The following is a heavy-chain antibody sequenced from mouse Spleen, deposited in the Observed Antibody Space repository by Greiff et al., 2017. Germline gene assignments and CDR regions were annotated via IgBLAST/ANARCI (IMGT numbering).Heavy chain of an antibody. D-gene: IGHD2-4*01. CDR1: GYTFTDYE. J-gene: IGHJ2*01. Sequence: QVQLQQSGAELVRPGASVTLSCKASGYTFTDYEMHWVKQTPVHGLEWIGAIDPETGGTAYNQKFKGKAILTADKSSSTAYMELRSLTSEDSAVYYCTRSYDYDGPYWGQGTTLTVSS. CDR2: IDPETGGT. CDR3: TRSYDYDGPY. V-gene: IGHV1-15*01.